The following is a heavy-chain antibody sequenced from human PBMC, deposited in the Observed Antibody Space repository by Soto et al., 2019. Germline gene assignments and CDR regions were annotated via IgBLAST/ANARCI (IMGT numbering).Heavy chain of an antibody. Sequence: GGSLRLSCAASGFTVSSNYMSWVRQAPGKGLEWVSVIYSGGSTYYADSVKGRFTISRDNSKNTLYLQMNSLRAEDTAVYYCARDGSRSGYYPYYYYYYMDVWGKGTTVTVSS. V-gene: IGHV3-66*01. D-gene: IGHD3-3*01. CDR2: IYSGGST. CDR1: GFTVSSNY. J-gene: IGHJ6*03. CDR3: ARDGSRSGYYPYYYYYYMDV.